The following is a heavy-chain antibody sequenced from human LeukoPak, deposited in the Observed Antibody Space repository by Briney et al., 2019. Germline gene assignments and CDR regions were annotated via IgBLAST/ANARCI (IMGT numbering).Heavy chain of an antibody. V-gene: IGHV1-18*01. CDR3: AGDSEDNVLLCKPDSFDY. Sequence: ASVKVSCKASRYTFTRYGISWVHQAPGQGLEWMGWISAYNGNTNYAQKLQGRVTMTTDTSTSTAYMELRSLRSDETAVYDCAGDSEDNVLLCKPDSFDYWGQGTLVTVSS. CDR2: ISAYNGNT. CDR1: RYTFTRYG. J-gene: IGHJ4*02. D-gene: IGHD3-10*02.